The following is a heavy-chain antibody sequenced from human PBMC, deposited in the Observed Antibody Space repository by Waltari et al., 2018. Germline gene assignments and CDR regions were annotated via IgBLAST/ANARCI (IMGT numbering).Heavy chain of an antibody. J-gene: IGHJ3*02. CDR3: ATHAGYSSSWPWGDAFDI. V-gene: IGHV4-38-2*01. CDR1: GYSISSGYY. Sequence: QVQLQESGPGLVKPSETLSLTCAVSGYSISSGYYWGWIRQPPGKGLEWIGSIYHSGSTYYNPSLKSRVTISVDTSKNQFSLKLSSVTAADTAVYYCATHAGYSSSWPWGDAFDIWGQGTMVTVSS. CDR2: IYHSGST. D-gene: IGHD6-13*01.